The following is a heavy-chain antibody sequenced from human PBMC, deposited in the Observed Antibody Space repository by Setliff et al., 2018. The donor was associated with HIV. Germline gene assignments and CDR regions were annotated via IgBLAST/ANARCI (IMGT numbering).Heavy chain of an antibody. CDR1: GCSISNFY. D-gene: IGHD3-22*01. CDR3: ARVRLTMIMMVDYFDQ. Sequence: SETLSLTCSGPGCSISNFYWSWIRPPPGKGLEWVGHIYSTGDSNYNPSLKSRVPFSADTSKNQLSLSLTSVTAADTAVYYCARVRLTMIMMVDYFDQWGQGTLVTVSS. V-gene: IGHV4-59*12. CDR2: IYSTGDS. J-gene: IGHJ4*02.